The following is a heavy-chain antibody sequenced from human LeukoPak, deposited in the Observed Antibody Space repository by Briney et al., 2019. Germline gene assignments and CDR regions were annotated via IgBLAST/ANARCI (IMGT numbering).Heavy chain of an antibody. D-gene: IGHD3-10*01. CDR2: IIPIFGTA. Sequence: SVKVSCKASGGTFSSYAISWVRQAPGQGLEWMGGIIPIFGTANYAQKFQGRVTITTDEPTSTAYMELSSLRSEDTAVYYCARDLPGARYFDYWGQGTLVTVSS. J-gene: IGHJ4*02. CDR1: GGTFSSYA. CDR3: ARDLPGARYFDY. V-gene: IGHV1-69*05.